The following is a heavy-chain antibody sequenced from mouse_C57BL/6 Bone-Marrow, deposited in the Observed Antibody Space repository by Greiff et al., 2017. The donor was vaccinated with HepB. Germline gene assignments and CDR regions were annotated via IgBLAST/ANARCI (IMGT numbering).Heavy chain of an antibody. Sequence: EVKLMESGGGLVKPGGSLKLSCAASGFTLSSYAMSWVRQTPEKRLEWVATISDGGSYTYYPDNVKGRFTISRDNAKNNLYLQMSHLKSEDTAMYYCARDYYGSSFPMDYWGQGTSVTVSS. V-gene: IGHV5-4*01. CDR1: GFTLSSYA. CDR2: ISDGGSYT. CDR3: ARDYYGSSFPMDY. D-gene: IGHD1-1*01. J-gene: IGHJ4*01.